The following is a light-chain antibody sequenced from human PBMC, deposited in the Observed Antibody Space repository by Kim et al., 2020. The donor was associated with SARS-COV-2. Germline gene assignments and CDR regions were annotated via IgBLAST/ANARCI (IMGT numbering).Light chain of an antibody. Sequence: QRVTISCSGSSSNVGSNTVTWYQHLPGTAPKLLIYSNKQRPSGVPDRFSGSKSGTSASLAISGLQSEDEADYYCAAWDDSLTGRYVFGTGTKVTVL. CDR2: SNK. V-gene: IGLV1-44*01. CDR1: SSNVGSNT. J-gene: IGLJ1*01. CDR3: AAWDDSLTGRYV.